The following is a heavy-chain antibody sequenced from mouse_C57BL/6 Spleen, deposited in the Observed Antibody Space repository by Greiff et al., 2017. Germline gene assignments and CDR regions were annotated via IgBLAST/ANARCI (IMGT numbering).Heavy chain of an antibody. CDR1: GFNIKDDY. CDR2: IDPENGDT. Sequence: EVQLQQSGAELVRPGASVKLSCTASGFNIKDDYMHWVKQRPEQGLEWIGWIDPENGDTEYASKFQGKATITADTSSNTAYLQLSSLTSEDTAVYYCTTAPVVAPGLAYWGQGTLVTVSA. V-gene: IGHV14-4*01. CDR3: TTAPVVAPGLAY. J-gene: IGHJ3*01. D-gene: IGHD1-1*01.